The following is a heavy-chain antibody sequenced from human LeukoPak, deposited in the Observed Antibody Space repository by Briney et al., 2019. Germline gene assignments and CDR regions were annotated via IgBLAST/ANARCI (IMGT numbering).Heavy chain of an antibody. D-gene: IGHD1-26*01. V-gene: IGHV3-30-3*02. CDR2: ISDTGYNQ. J-gene: IGHJ4*02. Sequence: SGGSLRLSCAASGFTFTNYAIHWVRQAPGQGLEWIAVISDTGYNQDYADSVKGRFTISRDNSKNTLYLQMNSLRAEDTAVCYCAKTHTWELYAGFDYWGQGTLVTVSS. CDR3: AKTHTWELYAGFDY. CDR1: GFTFTNYA.